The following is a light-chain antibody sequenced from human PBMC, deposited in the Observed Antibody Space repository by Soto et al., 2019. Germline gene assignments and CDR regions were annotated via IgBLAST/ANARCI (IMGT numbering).Light chain of an antibody. Sequence: DIQMAHSPSSLSASVGDRVTITCRASQSISSWLAWYQQKPGKAPKLLISDVSDLEAGVPSRFSGSGSGTEFTLTISSLQPDDFATYYCQQYNDYWTFGQGTKVDIK. J-gene: IGKJ1*01. CDR1: QSISSW. V-gene: IGKV1-5*01. CDR3: QQYNDYWT. CDR2: DVS.